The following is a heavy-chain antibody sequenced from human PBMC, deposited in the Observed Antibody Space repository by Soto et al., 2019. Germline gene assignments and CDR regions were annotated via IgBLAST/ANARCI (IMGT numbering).Heavy chain of an antibody. CDR1: GVSLTTSGVG. J-gene: IGHJ4*02. V-gene: IGHV2-5*02. CDR3: AHRQITVVVGAHFDL. D-gene: IGHD2-15*01. Sequence: QITLRESGPTLVQPTQTLTLTCTLSGVSLTTSGVGGGWIRQPPGKALEWIALIYWDDDKRFSPSLKSRLAXTXXXSXXQVVMTMTDMAPGHRGIYYCAHRQITVVVGAHFDLCCQGSQVTVSS. CDR2: IYWDDDK.